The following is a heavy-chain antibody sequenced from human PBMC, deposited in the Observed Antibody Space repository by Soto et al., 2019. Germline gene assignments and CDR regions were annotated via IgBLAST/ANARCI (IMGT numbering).Heavy chain of an antibody. V-gene: IGHV2-5*02. CDR2: IYWDNDK. Sequence: QITLKESGPTLVRPTQTLTLTCTFSGFSLSTSGVGVGWIRQPPGKAPECLALIYWDNDKRYSPSLKSRLTVANDTSKNQVVLTMTNMDPVDTATYYCAHRLCDSSCYWDVVYFDYWGQGILVTVSS. CDR1: GFSLSTSGVG. D-gene: IGHD2-15*01. J-gene: IGHJ4*02. CDR3: AHRLCDSSCYWDVVYFDY.